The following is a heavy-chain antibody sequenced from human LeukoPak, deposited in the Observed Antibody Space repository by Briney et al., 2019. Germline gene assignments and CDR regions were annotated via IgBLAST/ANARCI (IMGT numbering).Heavy chain of an antibody. CDR3: ARGPSSGVTDY. D-gene: IGHD4-11*01. CDR2: IYYSGST. V-gene: IGHV4-59*08. J-gene: IGHJ4*02. CDR1: GGSISSYY. Sequence: PSETLSLTCTVSGGSISSYYWSWIRQPPGKGLEWIGYIYYSGSTNYNPSLRSRVTISVDTSKNQFSLKLSSATAADTAVYYCARGPSSGVTDYWGQGTLVTVSS.